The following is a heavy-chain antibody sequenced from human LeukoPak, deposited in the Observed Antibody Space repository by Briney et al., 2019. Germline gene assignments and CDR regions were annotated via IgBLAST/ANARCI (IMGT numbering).Heavy chain of an antibody. CDR2: INQDGNVK. D-gene: IGHD3-10*01. CDR3: TRDSQASWTYSTDY. V-gene: IGHV3-7*01. Sequence: GGSLRLSCAASGFPFCNFWMSWVRQAPGKGPEWVANINQDGNVKYYVHSVKGRFTISRDNAKNSLFVQMNSLRAEDTAVYFCTRDSQASWTYSTDYWGQGTLVTVSS. J-gene: IGHJ4*02. CDR1: GFPFCNFW.